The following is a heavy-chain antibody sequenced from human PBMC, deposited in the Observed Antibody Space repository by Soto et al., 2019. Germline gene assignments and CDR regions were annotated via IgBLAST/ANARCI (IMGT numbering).Heavy chain of an antibody. J-gene: IGHJ4*01. CDR2: VYYSGTP. D-gene: IGHD3-22*01. CDR1: GGSSRQSSYF. CDR3: ARLGDYYQALDY. V-gene: IGHV4-39*01. Sequence: SETLSLTCAVSGGSSRQSSYFWGWIRQPPGKGLEWIASVYYSGTPYYNPSLKSRVTISIDTSKTQISLKLKSLTAADTAVYYCARLGDYYQALDYWGHGNLVTVSS.